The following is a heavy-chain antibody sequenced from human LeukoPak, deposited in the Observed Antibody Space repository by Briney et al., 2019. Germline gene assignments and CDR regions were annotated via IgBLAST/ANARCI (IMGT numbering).Heavy chain of an antibody. CDR3: ARAGYCNGSRCNSYPPASYGMDV. Sequence: PSETLSLTCTVSGGSISSGSYYWRWIRQPAGKGLEWIGRIYTSGSTNYNPSLRSRVTISVDTSKNQFSLKLSSVTAADTAVYYCARAGYCNGSRCNSYPPASYGMDVWGLGTTVTVSS. V-gene: IGHV4-61*02. J-gene: IGHJ6*02. D-gene: IGHD2-15*01. CDR1: GGSISSGSYY. CDR2: IYTSGST.